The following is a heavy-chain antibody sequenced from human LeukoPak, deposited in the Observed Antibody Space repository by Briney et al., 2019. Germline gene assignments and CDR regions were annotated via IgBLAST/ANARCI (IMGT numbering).Heavy chain of an antibody. CDR3: AKAGYRGGQWFFDY. J-gene: IGHJ4*02. CDR1: GFTFSSYA. Sequence: GGSLRLSCVASGFTFSSYALSWVRQAPGKGLEWASTSSGSGGTIFYEDSVKGRFTISRDHSKNTVYLQMNSLRAEDTAVYYCAKAGYRGGQWFFDYWGQGALVTVSS. D-gene: IGHD3-22*01. V-gene: IGHV3-23*01. CDR2: SSGSGGTI.